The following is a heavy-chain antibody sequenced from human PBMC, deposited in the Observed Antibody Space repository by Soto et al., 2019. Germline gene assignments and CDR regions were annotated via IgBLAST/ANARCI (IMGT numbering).Heavy chain of an antibody. CDR3: ARRGTISYRSHFES. V-gene: IGHV2-5*02. J-gene: IGHJ4*02. Sequence: SVPTLVNPTQTLTLTCTISGFSLSARGAGVGWIRQPPGKAPEWLALIYWDDDKRYNPSLNTRLTITKDTSENQVVLKMTDLDPMDTGTYYCARRGTISYRSHFESWGQGTLVTLSA. D-gene: IGHD3-16*02. CDR1: GFSLSARGAG. CDR2: IYWDDDK.